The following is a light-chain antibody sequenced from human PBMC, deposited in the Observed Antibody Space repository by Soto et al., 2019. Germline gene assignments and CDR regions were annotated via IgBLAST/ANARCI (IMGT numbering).Light chain of an antibody. CDR1: QSVRSRY. J-gene: IGKJ2*01. V-gene: IGKV3-20*01. CDR3: QQYDDSPQT. CDR2: GAS. Sequence: EIVLTQSPGTLSLSPGERATLSCRASQSVRSRYLAWYQQKPGQAPRLLIYGASTRATDIPDRFSGSGSGIDITLTISRLEPEDFGVYYCQQYDDSPQTFGQGTKLEI.